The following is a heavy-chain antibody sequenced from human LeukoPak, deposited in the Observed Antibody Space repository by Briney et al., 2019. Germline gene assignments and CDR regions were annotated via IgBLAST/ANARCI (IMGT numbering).Heavy chain of an antibody. V-gene: IGHV4-30-4*01. Sequence: SETLSLTCTVSGGSISSGDYYWSWIRQPPGKGLEWIGYIYYSGSTYYNPSLKSRVTISVDKSKNQFSLKLSSVTAADTAVYYCARDLSSGYYFGVFDYWGQGTLVAVSS. J-gene: IGHJ4*02. D-gene: IGHD3-22*01. CDR1: GGSISSGDYY. CDR3: ARDLSSGYYFGVFDY. CDR2: IYYSGST.